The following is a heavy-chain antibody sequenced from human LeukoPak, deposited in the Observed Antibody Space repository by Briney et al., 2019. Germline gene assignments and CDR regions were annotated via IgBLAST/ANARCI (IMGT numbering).Heavy chain of an antibody. CDR3: ARDGVSGGYGMDV. CDR2: ISSSGSTI. Sequence: GGSLRLSCAASGFSLKTYNMNWVCQAPGKGLEWVSYISSSGSTIYYADPVKGRFTISRDNAKNSLYLQMNSLRAEDTAVYYCARDGVSGGYGMDVWGQGTTVTVSS. J-gene: IGHJ6*02. V-gene: IGHV3-48*04. CDR1: GFSLKTYN. D-gene: IGHD2-15*01.